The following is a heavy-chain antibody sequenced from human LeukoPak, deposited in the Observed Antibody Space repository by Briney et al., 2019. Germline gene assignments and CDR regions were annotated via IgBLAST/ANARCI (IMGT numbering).Heavy chain of an antibody. V-gene: IGHV3-30*02. CDR3: ARDVFSYWYFDL. D-gene: IGHD5/OR15-5a*01. J-gene: IGHJ2*01. Sequence: GGSLRLSCAASGFTFSSYGMHWVRQAPGKGLEWVAFIRYDGSNKYYADSVKGRFTISRDNAKNSLYLQVNSLRAEDTAVYYCARDVFSYWYFDLWGRGTLVTVSS. CDR1: GFTFSSYG. CDR2: IRYDGSNK.